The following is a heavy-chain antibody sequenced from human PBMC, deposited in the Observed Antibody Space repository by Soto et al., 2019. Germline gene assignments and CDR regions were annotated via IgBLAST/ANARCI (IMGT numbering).Heavy chain of an antibody. J-gene: IGHJ6*02. CDR1: GFTFSSYC. Sequence: EVQLVESGGGLVQPGGSLRLSCAASGFTFSSYCMSWVRQAPGKGLEWVAVIRQGGSEKYYVDSMKGRFTISRDNAKNSLYLQLNSLKAEDTAVYYCAREGAYGSGGYSNYFGMDVWGQGTTVTVSS. CDR3: AREGAYGSGGYSNYFGMDV. CDR2: IRQGGSEK. D-gene: IGHD6-19*01. V-gene: IGHV3-7*05.